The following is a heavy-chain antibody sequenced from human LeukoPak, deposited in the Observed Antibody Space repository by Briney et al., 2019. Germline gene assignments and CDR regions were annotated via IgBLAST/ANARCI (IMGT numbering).Heavy chain of an antibody. CDR2: INAGNGNT. CDR3: ARAHRFQHSAETNKNRYFDL. CDR1: GYTFTSYA. Sequence: ASVKVSCKASGYTFTSYAMHWVRQAPGQRLEWMGWINAGNGNTKYSQKFQGRVTITRDTSASTAYMELSSLRSEDTAVYYCARAHRFQHSAETNKNRYFDLWGRGTLVTVSS. D-gene: IGHD1/OR15-1a*01. V-gene: IGHV1-3*01. J-gene: IGHJ2*01.